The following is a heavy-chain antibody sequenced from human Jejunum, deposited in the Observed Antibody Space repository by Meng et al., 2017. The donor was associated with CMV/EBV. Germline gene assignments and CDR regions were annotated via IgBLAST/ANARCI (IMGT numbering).Heavy chain of an antibody. CDR2: INPNSGTT. CDR3: ARADTIIISVY. V-gene: IGHV1-2*02. Sequence: KASGYLFTGYYRHWVRQAPGQGLEWMGWINPNSGTTNYAQKFQARITMTRDTSINTGYMELNRLTSDDTAIYYCARADTIIISVYWGQGTLVTVSS. CDR1: GYLFTGYY. J-gene: IGHJ4*01. D-gene: IGHD3-16*01.